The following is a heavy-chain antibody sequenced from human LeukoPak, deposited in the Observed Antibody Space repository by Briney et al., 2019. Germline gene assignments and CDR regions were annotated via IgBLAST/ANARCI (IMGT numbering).Heavy chain of an antibody. CDR3: ARRYDILTGYDNWFDP. CDR2: INPNTGAT. Sequence: ASVKVSCKASGYTFTGYYMHWVRQAPGQGLEWMGWINPNTGATKYAEKFQGRVTMTGDTSISTGYMELSSLRSDDTAVYFCARRYDILTGYDNWFDPWGQGTLVTVSS. V-gene: IGHV1-2*02. J-gene: IGHJ5*02. D-gene: IGHD3-9*01. CDR1: GYTFTGYY.